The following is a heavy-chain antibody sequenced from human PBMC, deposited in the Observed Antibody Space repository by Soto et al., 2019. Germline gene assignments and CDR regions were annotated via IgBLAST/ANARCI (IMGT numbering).Heavy chain of an antibody. V-gene: IGHV4-59*01. CDR1: GGSISSYY. CDR2: IYYSGST. D-gene: IGHD1-20*01. J-gene: IGHJ4*02. CDR3: ARRYGRNFDY. Sequence: QVQLQESVPGLVKPSETLSLTCTVSGGSISSYYWSWIRQPPGKGLEWIGYIYYSGSTNYNPSLKSRVTISVDTSKNQFSLKLSSVTAADTAVYYCARRYGRNFDYWGQGTLVTVCS.